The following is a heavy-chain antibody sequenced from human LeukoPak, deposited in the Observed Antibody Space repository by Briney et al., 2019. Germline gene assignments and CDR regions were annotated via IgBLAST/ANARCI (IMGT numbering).Heavy chain of an antibody. D-gene: IGHD3-22*01. V-gene: IGHV3-23*01. Sequence: GGSLRLSCAASGFTFTTYATSWVRQAPGKGLEWVSTISGSGGSTYYADSVKGRFTISRDNSKNTLYLQMNSLRAEDTAVYYCAKGGPQLYYDSSGYYFLDYWGQGTLVTVSS. CDR3: AKGGPQLYYDSSGYYFLDY. CDR2: ISGSGGST. CDR1: GFTFTTYA. J-gene: IGHJ4*02.